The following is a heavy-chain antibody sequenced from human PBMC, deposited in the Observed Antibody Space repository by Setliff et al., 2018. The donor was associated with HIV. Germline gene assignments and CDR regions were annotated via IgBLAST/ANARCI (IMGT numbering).Heavy chain of an antibody. CDR3: ARDPQLVAAKSRQHYNYGFDV. J-gene: IGHJ6*02. CDR2: INHSGRT. CDR1: GGSFSDYY. D-gene: IGHD2-15*01. Sequence: SETLSLTCAVYGGSFSDYYWSWIRQPPGKGLEWIGEINHSGRTIQSPSLGSRVTISIDTSKNQFSLKLNSVTAADTAVYYCARDPQLVAAKSRQHYNYGFDVWGQGTTVTVSS. V-gene: IGHV4-34*01.